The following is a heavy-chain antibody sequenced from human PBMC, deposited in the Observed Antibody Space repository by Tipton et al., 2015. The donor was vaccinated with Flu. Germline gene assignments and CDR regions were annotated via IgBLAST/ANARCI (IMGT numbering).Heavy chain of an antibody. Sequence: QLVQSGAEVKKPGASVKVSCKASGYTFTGYYMHWVRQAPGQGLEWMGWINPNSGGTNYAQKFQGRVTMTRDTSISTAYMELSRLRSDDTAVYYCARVYYYDSSGYYRPTYFDYWGQGTLVTVS. V-gene: IGHV1-2*02. J-gene: IGHJ4*02. D-gene: IGHD3-22*01. CDR2: INPNSGGT. CDR1: GYTFTGYY. CDR3: ARVYYYDSSGYYRPTYFDY.